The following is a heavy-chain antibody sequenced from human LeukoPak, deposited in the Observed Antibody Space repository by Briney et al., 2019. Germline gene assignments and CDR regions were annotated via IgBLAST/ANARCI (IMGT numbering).Heavy chain of an antibody. CDR1: GRTFSSYA. D-gene: IGHD6-13*01. J-gene: IGHJ4*02. CDR3: ARGGYSSTQLEEYDY. CDR2: IIPIFGTA. Sequence: ASVKVSCKASGRTFSSYAISWVRQAPGQGLEWMGGIIPIFGTANYAQKFQGRVTITADESTSTAYMELSSLRSEDTAVYYCARGGYSSTQLEEYDYWGQGTLATVSS. V-gene: IGHV1-69*13.